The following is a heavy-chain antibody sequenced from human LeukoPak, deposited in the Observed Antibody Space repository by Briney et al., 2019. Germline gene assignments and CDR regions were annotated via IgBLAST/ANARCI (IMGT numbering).Heavy chain of an antibody. J-gene: IGHJ4*02. V-gene: IGHV3-7*01. CDR1: GFTFNNYW. D-gene: IGHD5-18*01. CDR3: ARHLSGITGYTYGRGIDY. CDR2: IHQHGSEK. Sequence: GGSLRLSCAASGFTFNNYWMSWVRQAPGKGLEWVANIHQHGSEKYYVDSVKGRFTISRGNAENSVYLQMNSLRAEDTAVYYCARHLSGITGYTYGRGIDYWGQGTLLTVSS.